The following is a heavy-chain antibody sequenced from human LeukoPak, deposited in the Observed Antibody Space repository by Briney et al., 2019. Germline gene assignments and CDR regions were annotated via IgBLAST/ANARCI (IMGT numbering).Heavy chain of an antibody. J-gene: IGHJ5*02. Sequence: SVKVSCKASGGTFSSYAISWVRQAPGQGLEWMGRIIPILGIANYAQKFQGRVTMTRDTSISTAYMELSRLRSDDTAVYYCARALDYPYYDFWSGYYTYNWFDPWGQGTLVTVSS. CDR2: IIPILGIA. CDR1: GGTFSSYA. V-gene: IGHV1-69*04. D-gene: IGHD3-3*01. CDR3: ARALDYPYYDFWSGYYTYNWFDP.